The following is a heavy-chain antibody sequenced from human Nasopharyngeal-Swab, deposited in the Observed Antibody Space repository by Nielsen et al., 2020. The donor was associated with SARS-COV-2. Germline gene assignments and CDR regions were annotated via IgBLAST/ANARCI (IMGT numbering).Heavy chain of an antibody. CDR2: ISSSSSYT. V-gene: IGHV3-11*03. Sequence: WIRQPPGKGLEWVSYISSSSSYTNYADSVKGRFTISRDNAKNSLYLQMSSLRAEDTAVYYCARTKWLRFGYYYGMDVWGQGTTVTVSS. CDR3: ARTKWLRFGYYYGMDV. D-gene: IGHD5-12*01. J-gene: IGHJ6*02.